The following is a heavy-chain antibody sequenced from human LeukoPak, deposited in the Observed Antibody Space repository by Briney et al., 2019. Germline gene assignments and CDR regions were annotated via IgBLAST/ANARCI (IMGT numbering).Heavy chain of an antibody. J-gene: IGHJ4*02. V-gene: IGHV3-7*01. CDR3: AREAGTADY. CDR2: IKQDGSEK. Sequence: GGSLRLSCAASGLTFSSHWMSWVRQAPGKGLEWVANIKQDGSEKYYVDSVKGRFTISRDNAKNSLYLQMNSLRAEDTAVYYCAREAGTADYWGQGTLVTVSS. CDR1: GLTFSSHW. D-gene: IGHD6-13*01.